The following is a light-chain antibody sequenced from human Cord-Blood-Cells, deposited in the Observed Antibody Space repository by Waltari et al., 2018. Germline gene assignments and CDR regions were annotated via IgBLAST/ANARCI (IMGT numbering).Light chain of an antibody. J-gene: IGLJ3*02. CDR2: RND. CDR1: SSNIGSTY. V-gene: IGLV1-47*01. Sequence: QSVLTQPPSASGPPVQRVTISCSGRSSNIGSTYLSCSQQIPGPAPKLRIYRNDQRPSGVPDRFSGAKSGTSASLAISGLRSEDEADYYCAAWDDSLSGWVFGGGTKLTVL. CDR3: AAWDDSLSGWV.